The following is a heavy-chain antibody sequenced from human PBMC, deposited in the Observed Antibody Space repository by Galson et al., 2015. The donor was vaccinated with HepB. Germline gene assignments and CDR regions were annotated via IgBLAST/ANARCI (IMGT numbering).Heavy chain of an antibody. Sequence: TLSLTCAVSGGSISSGGYPWSWIRQPPGKGLEWIGYIYHSGSTYYNPSLKSRVTISVDRSKNQFSLKLSSVTAADTAVYYCARNLQQQLVPYYFDYWGQGTLVTVSS. CDR2: IYHSGST. D-gene: IGHD6-13*01. CDR3: ARNLQQQLVPYYFDY. CDR1: GGSISSGGYP. V-gene: IGHV4-30-2*01. J-gene: IGHJ4*02.